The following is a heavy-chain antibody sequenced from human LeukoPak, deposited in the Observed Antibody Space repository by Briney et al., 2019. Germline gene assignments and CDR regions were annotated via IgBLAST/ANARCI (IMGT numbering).Heavy chain of an antibody. CDR1: GYTLTELS. Sequence: GASVKVSCKVSGYTLTELSMHWVRQAPGQGLEWMGGIIPIFGTANYAQKFQGRVTITTDESTSTAYMELSSLRSEDTAVYYCARGGSHYYYYYYMDVWGKGTTVTVSS. J-gene: IGHJ6*03. CDR2: IIPIFGTA. D-gene: IGHD1-26*01. V-gene: IGHV1-69*05. CDR3: ARGGSHYYYYYYMDV.